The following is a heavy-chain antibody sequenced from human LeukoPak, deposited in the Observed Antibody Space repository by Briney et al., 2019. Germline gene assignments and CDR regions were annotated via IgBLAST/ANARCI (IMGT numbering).Heavy chain of an antibody. J-gene: IGHJ3*02. Sequence: PSETLSLTCTVSGGPISSSSYYWGWLRQPPGKGLEWVANIRGDGSLEYYLDSVKGRFTISRDNAKNSLYLQMNSLRAEDTAVYYCAREVIIDYAFDIWGQGTMVTVSS. D-gene: IGHD3-22*01. CDR1: GGPISSSSYY. CDR2: IRGDGSLE. CDR3: AREVIIDYAFDI. V-gene: IGHV3-7*01.